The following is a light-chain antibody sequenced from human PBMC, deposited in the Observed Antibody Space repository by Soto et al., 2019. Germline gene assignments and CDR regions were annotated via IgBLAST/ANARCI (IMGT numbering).Light chain of an antibody. J-gene: IGLJ1*01. CDR2: EVT. V-gene: IGLV2-14*02. Sequence: QSVLTQPASVSGSPGQSITISCAGTSSDTGSHNLVSWYQHHPDKAPKLLIYEVTDRPSGVSDRFSGSKSGNTASLTISGLRAEDEADYYCSSYTSITTYVFGTGTKLTVL. CDR3: SSYTSITTYV. CDR1: SSDTGSHNL.